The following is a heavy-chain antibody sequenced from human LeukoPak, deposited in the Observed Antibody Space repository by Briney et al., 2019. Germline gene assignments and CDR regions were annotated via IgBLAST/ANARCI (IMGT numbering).Heavy chain of an antibody. Sequence: GGSLRLSCVASGFTFSSYAMSWVRQAPGKGLEWVSAISGSGGSTYYADSVKGRFTISRDNSKNTLYLQMNSLRAEDTAVYYCAKSSGVHYYGSGFDYWGQGTLVTVSS. CDR3: AKSSGVHYYGSGFDY. V-gene: IGHV3-23*01. J-gene: IGHJ4*02. CDR2: ISGSGGST. D-gene: IGHD3-10*01. CDR1: GFTFSSYA.